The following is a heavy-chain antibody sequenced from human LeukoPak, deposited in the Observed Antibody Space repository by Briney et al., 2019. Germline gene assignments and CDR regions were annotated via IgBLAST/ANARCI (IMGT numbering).Heavy chain of an antibody. CDR1: GFTFSSYE. D-gene: IGHD6-13*01. CDR3: AREYSSSWYIKKYFDY. CDR2: ISISGSTI. V-gene: IGHV3-48*03. Sequence: PGGSLRLSCAASGFTFSSYEMNWVRQAPGKGLEWVSYISISGSTIYYADSVKGRFTISRDNAKNSLYLQMNSLRAEDTAVYYCAREYSSSWYIKKYFDYWGQGTLVTVSS. J-gene: IGHJ4*02.